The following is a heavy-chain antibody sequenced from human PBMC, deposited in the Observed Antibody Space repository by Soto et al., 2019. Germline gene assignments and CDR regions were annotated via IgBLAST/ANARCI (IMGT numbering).Heavy chain of an antibody. CDR2: IYSGGST. CDR3: ARGLIDVDTYYYYMDV. J-gene: IGHJ6*03. D-gene: IGHD2-8*01. Sequence: GGSLRLSCAASGFTVSSNYMSWVRQAPGKGLEWVSVIYSGGSTYYADSVKGRFTISRHNSKNTLYLQMNSLRAEDTAVYYCARGLIDVDTYYYYMDVWGKGTTVTVSS. CDR1: GFTVSSNY. V-gene: IGHV3-53*04.